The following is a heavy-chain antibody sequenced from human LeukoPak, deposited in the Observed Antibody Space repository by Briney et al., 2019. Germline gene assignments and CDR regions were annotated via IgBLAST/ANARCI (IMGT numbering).Heavy chain of an antibody. CDR1: GFTFSSYG. V-gene: IGHV3-33*08. CDR3: ARGVTTYYYDSSGYYPDY. CDR2: IWYDGSNK. J-gene: IGHJ4*02. D-gene: IGHD3-22*01. Sequence: PGGSLRLSCAASGFTFSSYGMHWVRQAPGKGLEWVAVIWYDGSNKYYADSVKGRFTISRDNSKNTLYLQMNSLRAEDTAVYYCARGVTTYYYDSSGYYPDYWGQGTLVTVSS.